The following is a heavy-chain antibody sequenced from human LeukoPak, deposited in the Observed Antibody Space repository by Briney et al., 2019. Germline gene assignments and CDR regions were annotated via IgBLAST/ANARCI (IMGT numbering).Heavy chain of an antibody. J-gene: IGHJ4*02. CDR1: GFTFSSYS. V-gene: IGHV3-21*01. CDR3: ARDAYYDFWSGYPRYFDY. CDR2: IISSSSYI. D-gene: IGHD3-3*01. Sequence: GGSLRLSCAASGFTFSSYSMNWVRQAPGKGLEWVSSIISSSSYIYYADSVKGRFTISRDNAKNSLYLQMNSLRAEDTAVYYCARDAYYDFWSGYPRYFDYWGQGTLVTVSS.